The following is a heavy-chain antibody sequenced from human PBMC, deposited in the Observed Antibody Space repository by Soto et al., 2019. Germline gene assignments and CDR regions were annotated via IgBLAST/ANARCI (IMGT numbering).Heavy chain of an antibody. Sequence: SETLSLTCTVSGGSISSGGYYWSWIRQHPGKGLEWTGYIYYSGSTYYNPSLKSRVTISVDTSKNQFSLKPSSVTAADTAVYYCARYWSMSGMVYAQNFDYWGQGTLVTVSS. D-gene: IGHD2-8*01. CDR3: ARYWSMSGMVYAQNFDY. CDR2: IYYSGST. CDR1: GGSISSGGYY. J-gene: IGHJ4*02. V-gene: IGHV4-31*03.